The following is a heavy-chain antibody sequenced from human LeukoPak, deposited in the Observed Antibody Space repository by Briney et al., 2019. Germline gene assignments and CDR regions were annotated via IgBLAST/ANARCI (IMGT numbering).Heavy chain of an antibody. CDR3: VREYSSSSGRAFDI. CDR1: GFTFSIYW. Sequence: PGGSLRLSCAASGFTFSIYWMHWVRQAPGRGLVWVSRISTDGSSTNYAHSVKGRLTISRDNAKNTMYLQMNSVRAEDTAVYYCVREYSSSSGRAFDIWGQGAMVTVSP. D-gene: IGHD6-6*01. J-gene: IGHJ3*02. CDR2: ISTDGSST. V-gene: IGHV3-74*01.